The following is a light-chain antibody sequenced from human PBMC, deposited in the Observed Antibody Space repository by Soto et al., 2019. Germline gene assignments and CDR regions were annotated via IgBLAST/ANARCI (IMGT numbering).Light chain of an antibody. CDR2: KVS. Sequence: DIQMTQSPSTLSASVGDRVTITCRATRDVNNWLAWYQQKPGKAPKALIYKVSNLESGVPSRFSGSGSGTEFTLTISSLQPDDFATYYCQQYNGYSWTFGQGTKVDIK. V-gene: IGKV1-5*03. J-gene: IGKJ1*01. CDR3: QQYNGYSWT. CDR1: RDVNNW.